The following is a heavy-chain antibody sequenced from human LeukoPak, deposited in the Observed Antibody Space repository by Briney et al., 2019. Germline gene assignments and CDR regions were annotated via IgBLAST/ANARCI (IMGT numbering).Heavy chain of an antibody. Sequence: PSETLSLTCAVYGGSFSGYYWSWIRQPPGKGLEWIGEINHSGSTNYNPSLKSRVTISVDTSKNQFSLKLSSVTAADTAVYYCVRGPGMTGYLIRPFDYWGQGTLVTVSS. CDR2: INHSGST. D-gene: IGHD3-9*01. CDR3: VRGPGMTGYLIRPFDY. J-gene: IGHJ4*02. V-gene: IGHV4-34*01. CDR1: GGSFSGYY.